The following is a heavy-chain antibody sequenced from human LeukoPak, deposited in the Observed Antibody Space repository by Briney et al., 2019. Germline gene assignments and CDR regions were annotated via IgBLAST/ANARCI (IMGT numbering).Heavy chain of an antibody. CDR2: INHSGST. V-gene: IGHV4-34*01. CDR1: GGSFSGYY. D-gene: IGHD1/OR15-1a*01. Sequence: SETLSLTCAVYGGSFSGYYWSWIRQPPGKGLEWIGEINHSGSTNYNPSLKSRVTKSVDTSKNQFSLKLSSVTAADTAVYYCARETDWSNDTEGINYFDYWGQGTLVTVSS. CDR3: ARETDWSNDTEGINYFDY. J-gene: IGHJ4*02.